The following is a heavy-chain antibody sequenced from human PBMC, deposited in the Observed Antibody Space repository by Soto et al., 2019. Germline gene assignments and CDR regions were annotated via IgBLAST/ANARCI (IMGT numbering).Heavy chain of an antibody. J-gene: IGHJ4*02. D-gene: IGHD2-15*01. CDR3: AKGGPEGFCGGGRCYFDF. CDR1: GFTFDDYA. Sequence: EVQLVESGGGLVQPGRSLRLSCAASGFTFDDYAMHWVRRVPGKGLEWVSSISWNGKIIGYADSVKGRFTISRGKAKDSLYLQINCLRPEDTALYYWAKGGPEGFCGGGRCYFDFLGQGTLVTVSS. V-gene: IGHV3-9*01. CDR2: ISWNGKII.